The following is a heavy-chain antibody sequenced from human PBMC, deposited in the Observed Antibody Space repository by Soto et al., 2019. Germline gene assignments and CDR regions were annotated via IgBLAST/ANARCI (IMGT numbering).Heavy chain of an antibody. CDR1: GGSISSYY. Sequence: TSETLSLTCTVSGGSISSYYWSWIRQPPGKGLEWIGYIYYSGKTYADSVKGRFTISRDNAKSTLFLQMNSLRAEDTAVYYCVRDDFGLGLDYWGLGTLVTVSS. V-gene: IGHV4-59*12. D-gene: IGHD1-26*01. J-gene: IGHJ4*02. CDR2: IYYSGKT. CDR3: VRDDFGLGLDY.